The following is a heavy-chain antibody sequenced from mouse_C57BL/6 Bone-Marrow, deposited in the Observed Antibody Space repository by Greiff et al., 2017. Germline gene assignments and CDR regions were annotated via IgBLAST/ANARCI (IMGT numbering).Heavy chain of an antibody. Sequence: QVQLQQSGAELVRPGASVTLSCKASGYTFTDYAMHWVKQTPVHGLEWIGAIDPETGGPAYNQKFKGKAILTADKSSSTAYMELRSLTSADSAVYYCTKGYDYEDYAMDYWGQGTSVTVSS. D-gene: IGHD2-4*01. CDR2: IDPETGGP. J-gene: IGHJ4*01. CDR3: TKGYDYEDYAMDY. CDR1: GYTFTDYA. V-gene: IGHV1-15*01.